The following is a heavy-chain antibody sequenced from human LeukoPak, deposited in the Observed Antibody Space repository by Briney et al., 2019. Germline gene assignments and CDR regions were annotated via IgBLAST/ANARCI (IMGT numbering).Heavy chain of an antibody. CDR1: GGSISSSSYY. Sequence: SETLFLTCTVSGGSISSSSYYWGWIRQPPGKGLEWIGSIYYSGSTYYNPSLKSRVTISVDTSKNQFSLKLSSVTAADTAVYYCARYAAGQQQLVYFDYWGQGTLVTVSS. J-gene: IGHJ4*02. CDR2: IYYSGST. D-gene: IGHD6-13*01. CDR3: ARYAAGQQQLVYFDY. V-gene: IGHV4-39*07.